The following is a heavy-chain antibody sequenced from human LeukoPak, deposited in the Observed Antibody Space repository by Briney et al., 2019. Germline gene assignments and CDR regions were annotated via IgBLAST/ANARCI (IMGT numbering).Heavy chain of an antibody. D-gene: IGHD3-9*01. J-gene: IGHJ4*02. CDR3: ARHAPAHFDFL. CDR2: IYYSGTT. Sequence: PSETLSLTCTVSGASISGYYCSWVRQPPGHGLEWIGYIYYSGTTVYNPSLKSRVTMSVDTSKNQFSLRLSSVTAADTAVYYCARHAPAHFDFLWGQGTLVTVSS. V-gene: IGHV4-59*08. CDR1: GASISGYY.